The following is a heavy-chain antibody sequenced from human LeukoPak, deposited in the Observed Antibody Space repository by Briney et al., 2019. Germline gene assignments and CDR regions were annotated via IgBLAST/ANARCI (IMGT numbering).Heavy chain of an antibody. V-gene: IGHV4-59*08. D-gene: IGHD1-26*01. CDR1: GDSISGYY. J-gene: IGHJ4*02. CDR2: IYYSGST. Sequence: PSETLSLTCTVSGDSISGYYWSWIRQPPGKGLEWIGYIYYSGSTNYNPSLKSRVTISVDTSKNQFSLNLRSVTAADTAVYYCARQPYKLGAYYFDYWGQGTLVTVSS. CDR3: ARQPYKLGAYYFDY.